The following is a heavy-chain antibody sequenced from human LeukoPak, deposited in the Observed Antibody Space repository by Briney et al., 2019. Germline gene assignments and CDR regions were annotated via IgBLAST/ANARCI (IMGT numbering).Heavy chain of an antibody. J-gene: IGHJ4*02. V-gene: IGHV1-69*13. CDR2: IIPIFGTA. CDR1: GGTFSSYA. D-gene: IGHD3-22*01. CDR3: AREEAYYYDSSGPSFDY. Sequence: GASVKVSCKASGGTFSSYAISWVRQAPGQGLEWMGGIIPIFGTANYAQKFQGRVTITADESTSTAYMELSSLRSEDTAVYYCAREEAYYYDSSGPSFDYWGQGTLVTVSS.